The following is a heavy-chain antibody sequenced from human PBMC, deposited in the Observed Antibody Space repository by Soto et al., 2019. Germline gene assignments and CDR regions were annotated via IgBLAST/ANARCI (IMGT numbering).Heavy chain of an antibody. V-gene: IGHV1-18*01. CDR1: GYTFTSYG. D-gene: IGHD6-6*01. J-gene: IGHJ6*03. CDR2: ISAYNGNT. Sequence: GASVKVSCKASGYTFTSYGISWVRQAPGQGLEWMGWISAYNGNTNYAQKLQGRVTMTTDTSTSTAYMELRSLRSDDTAVYYCASLYLSIAARRYYYYMDVWGKGTTVTVS. CDR3: ASLYLSIAARRYYYYMDV.